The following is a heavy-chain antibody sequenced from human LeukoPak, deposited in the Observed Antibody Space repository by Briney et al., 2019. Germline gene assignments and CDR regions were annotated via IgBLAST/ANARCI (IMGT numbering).Heavy chain of an antibody. Sequence: PSETLSLTCTVPGGSISSYYWSWIRQPPGKGLDWLGYIYYSGSTNYNPSLKSRVTISVDTSKNQFSLKLSSVTAADTAVYYCARVRYSSSWYYFDYWGQGTLVTVSS. D-gene: IGHD6-13*01. V-gene: IGHV4-59*01. J-gene: IGHJ4*02. CDR2: IYYSGST. CDR1: GGSISSYY. CDR3: ARVRYSSSWYYFDY.